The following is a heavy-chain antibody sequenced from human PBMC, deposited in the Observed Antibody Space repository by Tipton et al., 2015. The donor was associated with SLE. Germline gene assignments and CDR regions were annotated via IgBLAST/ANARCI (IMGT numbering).Heavy chain of an antibody. V-gene: IGHV4-59*01. D-gene: IGHD4-17*01. CDR3: ATDRFPDYGREGYVMDV. J-gene: IGHJ6*02. Sequence: TLSLTCTVSGASITSFYWNWIRQPPGKGREWIGYIYYSGDTNYNPSRKSRVTISVDTSKNQLSLKLSSVTTADTAVYYCATDRFPDYGREGYVMDVWGQGTTVTVSS. CDR1: GASITSFY. CDR2: IYYSGDT.